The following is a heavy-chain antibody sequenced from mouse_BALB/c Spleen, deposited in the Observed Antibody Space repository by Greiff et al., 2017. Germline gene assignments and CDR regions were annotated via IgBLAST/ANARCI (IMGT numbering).Heavy chain of an antibody. CDR2: ISSGGST. Sequence: EVQVVESGGGLVKPGGSLKLSCAASGFTFSSYAMSWVRQTPEKRLEWVASISSGGSTYYPDSVKGRFTISRDNARNILYLQMSSLRSEDTAMYYCAGLRRAMDYWGQGTSVTVSS. CDR3: AGLRRAMDY. CDR1: GFTFSSYA. V-gene: IGHV5-6-5*01. D-gene: IGHD2-4*01. J-gene: IGHJ4*01.